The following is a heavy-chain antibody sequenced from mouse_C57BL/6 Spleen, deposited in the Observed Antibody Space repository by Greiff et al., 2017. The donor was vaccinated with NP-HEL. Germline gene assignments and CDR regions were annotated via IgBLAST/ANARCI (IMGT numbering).Heavy chain of an antibody. CDR3: TRGGTYGSSYRWYFDV. D-gene: IGHD1-1*01. V-gene: IGHV1-5*01. J-gene: IGHJ1*03. CDR2: IYPGNSDT. Sequence: EVQLQQSGTVLARPGASVKMSCKTSGYTFTSYWMHWVKQRPGQGLEWIGAIYPGNSDTSYNQKFKGKAKLTAVTSASTAYMELSSLTNEDSAVYYCTRGGTYGSSYRWYFDVWGTGTTVTVSS. CDR1: GYTFTSYW.